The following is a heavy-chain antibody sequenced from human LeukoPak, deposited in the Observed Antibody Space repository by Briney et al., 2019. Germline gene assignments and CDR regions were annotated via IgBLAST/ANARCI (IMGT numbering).Heavy chain of an antibody. V-gene: IGHV4-34*01. Sequence: SETLSLTCAFYLGSFSGYYWSWIRQPPGKGLEWIGEINHSGSTNYNPSLKSRVTISVDTSKNQFSLKLSSVTAADTAVYYCARHLSRMVRGVRDWANWFDPWGQGTLVTVSS. CDR2: INHSGST. D-gene: IGHD3-10*01. CDR1: LGSFSGYY. CDR3: ARHLSRMVRGVRDWANWFDP. J-gene: IGHJ5*02.